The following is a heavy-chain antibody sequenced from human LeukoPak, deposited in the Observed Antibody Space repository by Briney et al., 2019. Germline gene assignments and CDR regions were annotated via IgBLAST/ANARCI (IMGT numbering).Heavy chain of an antibody. J-gene: IGHJ4*02. CDR2: IYCSGST. CDR1: GGSISNNIYY. Sequence: PSETLSLTCSVSGGSISNNIYYWVWIRQPPGRGLEWMGSIYCSGSTYYNPSLKSRVTISVDTSKNQFSLKLSSVTAADTAVYYCARHVSAVAFYFDYWGQGTLVTVSS. D-gene: IGHD6-19*01. V-gene: IGHV4-39*01. CDR3: ARHVSAVAFYFDY.